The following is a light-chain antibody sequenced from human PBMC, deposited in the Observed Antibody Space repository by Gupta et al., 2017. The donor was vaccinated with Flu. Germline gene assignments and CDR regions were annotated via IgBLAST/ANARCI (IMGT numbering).Light chain of an antibody. V-gene: IGKV3-15*01. CDR3: EPDNNWAPYT. Sequence: APLPVLAAARASGPGRTYQSISSNLEWYKQTPGQAPALLLYGASTSYTAIRVTFSGSGSGIDFSLTISSMQSEGSAAYYCEPDNNWAPYTFGQGTKLEIK. J-gene: IGKJ2*01. CDR2: GAS. CDR1: QSISSN.